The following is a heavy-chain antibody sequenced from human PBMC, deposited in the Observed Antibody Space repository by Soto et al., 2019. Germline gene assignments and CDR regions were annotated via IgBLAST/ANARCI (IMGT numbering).Heavy chain of an antibody. CDR3: ARSPNKRLFDY. Sequence: PSGTLSLTCTVSGGSISSYYWSWIRQPPGKGLEWIGYIYYSGSTNYNPSLKSRVTISVDTSKNQFSLKLSSVTAADTAVYYCARSPNKRLFDYWGQGTLVTVSS. J-gene: IGHJ4*02. CDR1: GGSISSYY. CDR2: IYYSGST. V-gene: IGHV4-59*01. D-gene: IGHD3-22*01.